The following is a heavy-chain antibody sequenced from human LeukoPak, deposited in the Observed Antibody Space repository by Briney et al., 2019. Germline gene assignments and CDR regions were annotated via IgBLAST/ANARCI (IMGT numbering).Heavy chain of an antibody. CDR2: INPNSGGT. D-gene: IGHD1-26*01. CDR1: GCTFTGYY. J-gene: IGHJ4*02. V-gene: IGHV1-2*02. CDR3: ARDRGEWELLYYFDY. Sequence: GASVKVSCKASGCTFTGYYMHWERQAPGQGLEWMGWINPNSGGTNYAQKFQGRVTMTRDTSISTAYMELSRLRSDDTAVYYCARDRGEWELLYYFDYWGQGTLVTVSS.